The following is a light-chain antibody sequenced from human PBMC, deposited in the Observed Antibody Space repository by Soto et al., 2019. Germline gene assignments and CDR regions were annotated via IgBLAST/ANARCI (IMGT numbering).Light chain of an antibody. CDR2: DVS. Sequence: QSALTQPASVSGSPGQSITISCTGTSSDVGGYNYVSWHQQHPGKAPQLMIYDVSNRPSGVSNRFSGSKSGNTASLTISGLQAEDEADYYCSSYTRSSTLVVFGGGTKVTVL. CDR1: SSDVGGYNY. J-gene: IGLJ2*01. CDR3: SSYTRSSTLVV. V-gene: IGLV2-14*01.